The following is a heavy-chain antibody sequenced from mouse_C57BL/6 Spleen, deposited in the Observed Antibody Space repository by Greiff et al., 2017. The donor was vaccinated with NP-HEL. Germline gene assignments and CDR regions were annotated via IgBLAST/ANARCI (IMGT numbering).Heavy chain of an antibody. CDR2: IHPNSGST. J-gene: IGHJ3*01. CDR1: GYTFTSYW. V-gene: IGHV1-64*01. CDR3: ARSGGLLTGAY. Sequence: VKLQQPGAELVKPGASVKLSCKASGYTFTSYWMHWVKQRPGQGLEWIGMIHPNSGSTNYNEKFKSKATLTVDKSSSTAYMQLSSLTSEDSAVYYCARSGGLLTGAYWGQGTLVTVSA. D-gene: IGHD4-1*01.